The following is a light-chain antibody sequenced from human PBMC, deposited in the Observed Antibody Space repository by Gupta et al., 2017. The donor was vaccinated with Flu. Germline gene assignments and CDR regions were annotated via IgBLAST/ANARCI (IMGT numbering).Light chain of an antibody. J-gene: IGKJ1*01. CDR2: KAS. CDR1: QSFSSW. V-gene: IGKV1-5*03. Sequence: DIQMTQSPSTLSASVGDRVTITCRASQSFSSWLAWYQQKPGKAPKLLIYKASSLETGVPSRFSGSGSGTEFTITISSLQPDDFATYYCQQYSTYSWTFGQGTRVEIK. CDR3: QQYSTYSWT.